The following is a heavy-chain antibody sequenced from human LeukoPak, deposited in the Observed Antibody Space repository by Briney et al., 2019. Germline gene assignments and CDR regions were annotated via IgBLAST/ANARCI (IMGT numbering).Heavy chain of an antibody. D-gene: IGHD6-13*01. CDR1: GFSFKTYE. Sequence: GGSLRLSCVASGFSFKTYEMSWVRQAPGKGLEWVANIKQDGSEKYYVDSVKGRFTISRDNAKNSLYLQMNSLRAEDTAMYYCARDLAGNDYWGQGTLVTVSS. CDR3: ARDLAGNDY. V-gene: IGHV3-7*01. CDR2: IKQDGSEK. J-gene: IGHJ4*02.